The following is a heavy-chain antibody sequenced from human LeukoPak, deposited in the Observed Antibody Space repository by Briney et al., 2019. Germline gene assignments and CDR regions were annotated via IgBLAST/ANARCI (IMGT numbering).Heavy chain of an antibody. CDR1: GGSISSYY. Sequence: LSLPCTVSGGSISSYYWSWIGQAPGKGLEWVSYISSSGSTIYYADSVKGRFTISRDNAKNSLYLQMNSLRAEDTAVYYCAYNGYSPPEYWGQGTLVAVSS. J-gene: IGHJ4*02. V-gene: IGHV3-11*01. CDR3: AYNGYSPPEY. CDR2: ISSSGSTI. D-gene: IGHD5-18*01.